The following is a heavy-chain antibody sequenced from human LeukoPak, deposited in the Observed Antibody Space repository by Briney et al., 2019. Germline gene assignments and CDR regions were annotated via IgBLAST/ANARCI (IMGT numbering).Heavy chain of an antibody. D-gene: IGHD2-2*01. CDR2: INHSGST. Sequence: GSLRLSCAASGFTFTSYWMSWIRQPPGKGLEWIGEINHSGSTNYNPSLKSRVTISVDTSKNQFSLKLSSVTAADTAVYYCARAQGGYCSSTSCYVFDYWGQGTLVTVSS. CDR3: ARAQGGYCSSTSCYVFDY. V-gene: IGHV4-34*01. J-gene: IGHJ4*02. CDR1: GFTFTSYW.